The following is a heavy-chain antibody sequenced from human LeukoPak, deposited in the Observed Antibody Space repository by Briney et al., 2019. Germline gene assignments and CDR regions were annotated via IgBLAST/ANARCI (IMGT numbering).Heavy chain of an antibody. V-gene: IGHV3-20*04. CDR3: ARDREYTDYLHNWFDP. J-gene: IGHJ5*02. D-gene: IGHD4-11*01. CDR2: INWNGGST. Sequence: PGGSLRLSCAASGFTFDDYGMSWVRQAPGKGLEWVSGINWNGGSTGYADSVKGRFTISRDNAKNSLYLQMNSLRAEDTALYYCARDREYTDYLHNWFDPWGQGTLVTVSS. CDR1: GFTFDDYG.